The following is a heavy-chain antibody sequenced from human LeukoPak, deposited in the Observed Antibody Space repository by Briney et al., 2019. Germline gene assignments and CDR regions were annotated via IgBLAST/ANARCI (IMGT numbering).Heavy chain of an antibody. V-gene: IGHV1-69*05. CDR3: ARADVVVTSFDY. D-gene: IGHD2-21*02. Sequence: ASVKVSCKASGGTFSSYAISLVRQAPGQGLEWMGRIIPIFGTANYAQKFQGRVMITTDESTSTAYMELSSLRSEDTAVYYCARADVVVTSFDYWGQGTLVTVSS. CDR1: GGTFSSYA. J-gene: IGHJ4*02. CDR2: IIPIFGTA.